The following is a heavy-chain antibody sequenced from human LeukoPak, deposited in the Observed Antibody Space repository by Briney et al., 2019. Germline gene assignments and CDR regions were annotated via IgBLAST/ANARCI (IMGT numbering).Heavy chain of an antibody. J-gene: IGHJ4*02. V-gene: IGHV3-30-3*01. Sequence: GGSLRLSCVASGFTFRNSDMHWVRLAAGRGLEWVAVISSGGDIKFYTESVKGRFTIYRDNPKNTLYLEMNALRVDDTAVYWCARDYRSGAPDYFDAWGQGTLVTVSS. CDR1: GFTFRNSD. CDR3: ARDYRSGAPDYFDA. D-gene: IGHD1-14*01. CDR2: ISSGGDIK.